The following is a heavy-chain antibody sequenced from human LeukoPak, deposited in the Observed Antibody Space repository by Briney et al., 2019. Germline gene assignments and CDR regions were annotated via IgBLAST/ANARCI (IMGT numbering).Heavy chain of an antibody. CDR2: ISWNSGSI. V-gene: IGHV3-9*01. D-gene: IGHD6-13*01. Sequence: GRSLRLSCAASGFTFDDYAMHWVRQAPGKGLEWVSGISWNSGSIGYADSVKGRFTISRDNAKNSLYLQMNSLRAEDTALYYCAKGHSSSWYRDFYDYSGQGTLVTVSS. CDR1: GFTFDDYA. CDR3: AKGHSSSWYRDFYDY. J-gene: IGHJ4*02.